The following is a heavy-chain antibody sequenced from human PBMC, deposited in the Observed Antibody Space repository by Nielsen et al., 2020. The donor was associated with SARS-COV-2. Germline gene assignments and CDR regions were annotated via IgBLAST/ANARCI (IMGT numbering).Heavy chain of an antibody. J-gene: IGHJ4*02. Sequence: WIRQPPGKGLEWVANIKQDGSEKYYVDSVKGRFTISRDNSKNTLYLQMNSLRAEDTAVYYCARDGGYCSGGSCYGVLDYWGQGTLVTVSS. CDR2: IKQDGSEK. CDR3: ARDGGYCSGGSCYGVLDY. V-gene: IGHV3-7*01. D-gene: IGHD2-15*01.